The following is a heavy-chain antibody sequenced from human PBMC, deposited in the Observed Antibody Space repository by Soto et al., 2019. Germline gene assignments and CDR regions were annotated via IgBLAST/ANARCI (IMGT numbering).Heavy chain of an antibody. J-gene: IGHJ4*02. CDR1: GVSITNYY. CDR3: ASEQYQWKQ. V-gene: IGHV4-59*01. Sequence: PSVTLSLTCIICGVSITNYYWTWIRHSPGKDLEWIGYVYHTGNTYYNPSLRSRVTMSLDTSKNQVSLSLRSVTAPDTPVYYCASEQYQWKQWGQGTLVTDS. CDR2: VYHTGNT. D-gene: IGHD1-20*01.